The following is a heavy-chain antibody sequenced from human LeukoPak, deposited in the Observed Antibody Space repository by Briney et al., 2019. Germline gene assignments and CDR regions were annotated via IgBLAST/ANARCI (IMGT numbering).Heavy chain of an antibody. CDR3: ARAPEWGKANYYYYMDV. Sequence: ASVKVSCKASAYTFTSYDINWVRQATGQGLEWMGWMNPNSGNTGYAQKFQGRVTMTRNTSISTAYMELSSLRSEDTAVYYCARAPEWGKANYYYYMDVWGKGTTVTVSS. V-gene: IGHV1-8*01. CDR2: MNPNSGNT. J-gene: IGHJ6*03. CDR1: AYTFTSYD. D-gene: IGHD1-26*01.